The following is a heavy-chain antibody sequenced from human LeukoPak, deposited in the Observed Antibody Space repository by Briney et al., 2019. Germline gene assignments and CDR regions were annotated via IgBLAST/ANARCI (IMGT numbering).Heavy chain of an antibody. CDR1: GFTFTNAW. CDR2: IKSKTDGGTT. CDR3: TTPKYYYDSSGYLC. V-gene: IGHV3-15*01. J-gene: IGHJ4*02. D-gene: IGHD3-22*01. Sequence: PGGSLRLSCAASGFTFTNAWMSWVRQAPGKGLEWVGRIKSKTDGGTTDYAAPVKGRFTISRDDSKNTLYLQMNSLKTEDTAVYYCTTPKYYYDSSGYLCWGQGTLVTVSS.